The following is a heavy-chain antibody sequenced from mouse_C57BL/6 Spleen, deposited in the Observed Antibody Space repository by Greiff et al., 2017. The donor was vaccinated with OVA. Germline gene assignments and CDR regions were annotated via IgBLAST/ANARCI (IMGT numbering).Heavy chain of an antibody. CDR1: GYTFTSYW. D-gene: IGHD1-1*01. CDR3: AREIYYYGSSPYAMDY. CDR2: IDPNSGGT. V-gene: IGHV1-72*01. Sequence: QQSCKASGYTFTSYWMHWVKQRPGRGLEWIGRIDPNSGGTKYNEKFKSKATLTVDKPSSTAYMQLSSLTSEDSAVYYCAREIYYYGSSPYAMDYWGQGTSVTVSS. J-gene: IGHJ4*01.